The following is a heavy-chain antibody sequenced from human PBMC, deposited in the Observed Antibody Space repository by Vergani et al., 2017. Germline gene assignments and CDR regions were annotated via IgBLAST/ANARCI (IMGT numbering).Heavy chain of an antibody. J-gene: IGHJ6*02. CDR2: ISGSGGST. D-gene: IGHD5-12*01. V-gene: IGHV3-23*01. CDR1: GLIFNHYA. CDR3: ANSSPRNSGYDYLYYYHAMDV. Sequence: EVQLLESGGDLVQPGGSLRLSCAASGLIFNHYAMNWVRQAPGKGLEWVSGISGSGGSTYYAGSVKGRFTISRDSSKNTLYLQMNSLGAGDTAVYYCANSSPRNSGYDYLYYYHAMDVWGQGTTVTVSS.